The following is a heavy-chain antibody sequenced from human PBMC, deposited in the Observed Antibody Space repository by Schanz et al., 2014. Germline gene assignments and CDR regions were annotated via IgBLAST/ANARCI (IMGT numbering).Heavy chain of an antibody. CDR3: ARQGVGWATDAFYFNT. CDR1: GDSVSGYY. Sequence: QVQLQESGPGLVKPSETLSLTCTVSGDSVSGYYWSWVRQTPGKGLEWIGHIFYDGTPNYSPSLKSRATMSIDTSTNQFSLKLKSVTAADSALYFCARQGVGWATDAFYFNTWGQGTLVTVSS. D-gene: IGHD6-19*01. CDR2: IFYDGTP. J-gene: IGHJ5*02. V-gene: IGHV4-59*08.